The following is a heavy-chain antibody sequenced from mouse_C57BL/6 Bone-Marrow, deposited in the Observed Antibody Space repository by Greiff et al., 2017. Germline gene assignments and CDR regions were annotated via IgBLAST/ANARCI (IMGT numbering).Heavy chain of an antibody. CDR2: IDPEDGET. D-gene: IGHD1-1*01. J-gene: IGHJ1*03. CDR1: GFNIKDYY. V-gene: IGHV14-2*01. CDR3: APLITTVVPYWYFDV. Sequence: VQLQQSGAELVKPGASVKLSCTASGFNIKDYYMHWVKQRTEQGLEWIGRIDPEDGETKYAPKFQGKATITADTSSNTAYLQLSSLTSEDTAVYDCAPLITTVVPYWYFDVWGTGTTVTVSS.